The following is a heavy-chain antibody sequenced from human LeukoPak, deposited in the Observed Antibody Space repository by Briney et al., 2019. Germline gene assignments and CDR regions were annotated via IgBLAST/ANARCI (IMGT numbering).Heavy chain of an antibody. V-gene: IGHV3-48*01. CDR1: GFTLSSYT. CDR2: ITSSSSTI. D-gene: IGHD3-3*01. Sequence: GGSLRLSCAASGFTLSSYTMNWVRQAPGKGLEWVSYITSSSSTIYYADSVKGRFTISRDNAKNSLYLQMNSLKTEDTAVYYCTSPAPITIFGVASPDVWGQGTTVTVSS. J-gene: IGHJ6*02. CDR3: TSPAPITIFGVASPDV.